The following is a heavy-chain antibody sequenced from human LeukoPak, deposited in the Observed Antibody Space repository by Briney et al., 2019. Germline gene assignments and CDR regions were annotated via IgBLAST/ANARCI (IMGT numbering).Heavy chain of an antibody. D-gene: IGHD2-21*02. J-gene: IGHJ4*02. V-gene: IGHV1-18*01. CDR2: SSAYNGNT. Sequence: ASVKVSCKASGYTFTSYGISWVRQAPGQGLEWMGWSSAYNGNTNYAQKLQGRVTMTTDISTSTAYMELRSLRSDDTAVYYCARDDVPYCGGDCYIDYWGQGTLVTVSS. CDR3: ARDDVPYCGGDCYIDY. CDR1: GYTFTSYG.